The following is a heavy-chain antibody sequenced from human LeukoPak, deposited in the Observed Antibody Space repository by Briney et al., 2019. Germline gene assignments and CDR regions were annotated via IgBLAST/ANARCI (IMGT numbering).Heavy chain of an antibody. CDR1: GFTFSSYA. CDR2: IGGSGSST. V-gene: IGHV3-23*01. CDR3: AKDGAASTYFDY. D-gene: IGHD4/OR15-4a*01. Sequence: GGSLRLSCAASGFTFSSYAMSWVRQAPGKGLEWVSLIGGSGSSTYYADSVKGRFTISRDNSKNTLYLQMDSLRAEDTAVYYCAKDGAASTYFDYWGPGTLVTVSS. J-gene: IGHJ4*02.